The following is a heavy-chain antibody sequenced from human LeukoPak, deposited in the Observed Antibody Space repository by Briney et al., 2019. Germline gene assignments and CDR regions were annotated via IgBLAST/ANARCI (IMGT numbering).Heavy chain of an antibody. J-gene: IGHJ3*02. CDR1: GGSISSSSYY. CDR2: IYYSGST. CDR3: ARRAGHAFDI. V-gene: IGHV4-39*01. D-gene: IGHD6-13*01. Sequence: PSETLSLTCTVSGGSISSSSYYWGWIRQPPGKVLEWIGSIYYSGSTYYNPSLKSRVTISVDTSKNQFSLKLSSVTAADTAVYYCARRAGHAFDIWGQGTMVTVSS.